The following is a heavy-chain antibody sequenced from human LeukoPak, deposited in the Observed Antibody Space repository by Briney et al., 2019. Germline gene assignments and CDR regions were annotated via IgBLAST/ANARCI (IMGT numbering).Heavy chain of an antibody. J-gene: IGHJ3*02. CDR2: FDRGRDGK. CDR3: ARELGSSRAFDI. D-gene: IGHD2-15*01. Sequence: GGSLRLSCAGSAFSFSENYMAWIRHTPGKGLQRVSFFDRGRDGKGHADSVKGRFTISRDNDKNSLYLLMNSLTAEDTAVYYCARELGSSRAFDIWGQGTKVTVSS. CDR1: AFSFSENY. V-gene: IGHV3-11*05.